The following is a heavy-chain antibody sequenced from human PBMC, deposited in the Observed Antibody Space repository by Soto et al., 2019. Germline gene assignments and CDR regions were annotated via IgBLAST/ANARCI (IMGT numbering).Heavy chain of an antibody. D-gene: IGHD2-15*01. CDR3: AHIEVSGSAFDI. J-gene: IGHJ3*02. Sequence: SGPTLVNPTQTLTLTCTFSGFSFTTSEMRVGWIRQPPGKALEWLARIDWDDDKFYSTSLKTRLTISKDTSKNQVVLTMTNMDPVDTATYYCAHIEVSGSAFDIWGQGTMVTVSS. CDR2: IDWDDDK. CDR1: GFSFTTSEMR. V-gene: IGHV2-70*04.